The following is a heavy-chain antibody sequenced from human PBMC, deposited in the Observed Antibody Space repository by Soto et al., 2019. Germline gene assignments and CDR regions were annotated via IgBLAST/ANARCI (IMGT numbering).Heavy chain of an antibody. CDR3: AKPYCSSTSCYDDYYYGMDV. D-gene: IGHD2-2*01. CDR1: GFTFSSYA. V-gene: IGHV3-23*01. Sequence: PGGSLRLSCAASGFTFSSYAMSWVRQAPGKGLEWVSAISGSGGSTYYADSVKGRFTISRDNSKDTLYLQMNSLRAEDTAVYYCAKPYCSSTSCYDDYYYGMDVWGQGTTVTVSS. J-gene: IGHJ6*02. CDR2: ISGSGGST.